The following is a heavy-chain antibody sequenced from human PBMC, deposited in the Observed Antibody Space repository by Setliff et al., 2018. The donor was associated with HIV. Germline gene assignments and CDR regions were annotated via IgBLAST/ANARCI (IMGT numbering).Heavy chain of an antibody. Sequence: ETLSLTCAVYGGSFNGYSWTWIRQPPGKGLEWIGGINHSGSTSYNPSLKSRLTISVDTSENQFSLKLSSVTAADTAVYYCACLEYNYGYGFDYWGQGTLVTVSS. CDR3: ACLEYNYGYGFDY. D-gene: IGHD5-18*01. CDR2: INHSGST. CDR1: GGSFNGYS. V-gene: IGHV4-34*01. J-gene: IGHJ4*02.